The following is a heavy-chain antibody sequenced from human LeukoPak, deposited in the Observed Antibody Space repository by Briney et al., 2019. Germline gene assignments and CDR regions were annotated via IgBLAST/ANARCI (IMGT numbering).Heavy chain of an antibody. Sequence: ASVKVSCKVSGDILTELSIQWVRQAPGKGLACMGGFDPEQNTMIYAQRLQGRVTMTEDTSTDTAYMELSRLTSEDTGIYYCATRSGDFWSGYVNWGQGTLVTVSS. V-gene: IGHV1-24*01. CDR1: GDILTELS. CDR2: FDPEQNTM. CDR3: ATRSGDFWSGYVN. D-gene: IGHD3-3*01. J-gene: IGHJ4*02.